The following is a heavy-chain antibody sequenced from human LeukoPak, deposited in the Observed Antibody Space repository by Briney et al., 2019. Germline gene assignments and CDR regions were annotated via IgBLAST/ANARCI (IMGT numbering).Heavy chain of an antibody. J-gene: IGHJ1*01. CDR3: ATYGDYSRNEYFQH. CDR1: GFTFSNYA. V-gene: IGHV3-23*01. Sequence: GGSLRLSCAASGFTFSNYAMSWVRQAPGKGLEWVSGISGSGNTYYADSVKGRFTISRGNSKNTLFLQMNSLTEEDTAVYYCATYGDYSRNEYFQHWGQGTLVTVSS. D-gene: IGHD4-17*01. CDR2: ISGSGNT.